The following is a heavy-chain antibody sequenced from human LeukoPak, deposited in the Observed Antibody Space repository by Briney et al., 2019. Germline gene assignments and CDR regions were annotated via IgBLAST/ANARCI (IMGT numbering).Heavy chain of an antibody. V-gene: IGHV1-69*01. J-gene: IGHJ4*02. CDR2: IIPIFGTA. CDR3: ARDMPLLPLDY. Sequence: ASVKVSCKASGGTFSSYAISWVRQAPGQGLEWMGGIIPIFGTANYAQKFQGRVTITADESTSTAYMELRSLRSDDTAVYYCARDMPLLPLDYWGQGTLVTVSS. D-gene: IGHD2-2*01. CDR1: GGTFSSYA.